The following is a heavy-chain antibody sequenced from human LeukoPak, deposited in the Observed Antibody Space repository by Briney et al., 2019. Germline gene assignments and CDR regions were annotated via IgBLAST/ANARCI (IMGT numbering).Heavy chain of an antibody. Sequence: GGSLRLSCAASGFTFSSYAMSWVRQAPGKGLEWVSAINGSGGSTYYADSVKGRFTISRDNSKNTLYLQMNSLRAEDTAVYYCAKDFLYCSSTSCYTSYWGQGTLVTVSS. J-gene: IGHJ4*02. V-gene: IGHV3-23*01. CDR2: INGSGGST. D-gene: IGHD2-2*02. CDR1: GFTFSSYA. CDR3: AKDFLYCSSTSCYTSY.